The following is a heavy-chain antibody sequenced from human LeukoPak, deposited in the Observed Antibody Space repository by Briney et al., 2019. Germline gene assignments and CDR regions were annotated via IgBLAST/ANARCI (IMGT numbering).Heavy chain of an antibody. Sequence: GGSLRLSCAGSGFTFSASAMHWVRQASGKGLEWVGRIRSQSNSYATAYAASVQGRFTISRDDSKYTAYLQMNSLKTEDTAIYYCTSQYRSSSGHGYWGQGTLVTVSS. J-gene: IGHJ4*02. D-gene: IGHD6-6*01. V-gene: IGHV3-73*01. CDR2: IRSQSNSYAT. CDR3: TSQYRSSSGHGY. CDR1: GFTFSASA.